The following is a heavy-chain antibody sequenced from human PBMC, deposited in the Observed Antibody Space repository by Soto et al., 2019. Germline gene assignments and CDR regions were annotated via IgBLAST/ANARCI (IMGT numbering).Heavy chain of an antibody. CDR1: GGYVTNSSYY. Sequence: SSETLSLTCTVAGGYVTNSSYYWGWIRQSPGKGLEWIGSVYYRGRSYSKSSVKSRVTISVDTSKNRFSLSLNSVTASDTAVYFCVSQRTTVPTQAYFDYWGPGALVTVSS. V-gene: IGHV4-39*01. D-gene: IGHD4-17*01. CDR2: VYYRGRS. CDR3: VSQRTTVPTQAYFDY. J-gene: IGHJ4*02.